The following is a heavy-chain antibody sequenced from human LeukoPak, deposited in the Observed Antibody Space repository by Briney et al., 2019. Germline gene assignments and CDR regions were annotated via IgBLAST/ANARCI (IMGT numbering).Heavy chain of an antibody. CDR3: ARIGINSGYSKAFDI. CDR1: GGSISSYY. V-gene: IGHV4-4*07. Sequence: SETLSLTCTVSGGSISSYYWSWIRQPAGKGLEWIGRIYTSGSTNYNPSLKSRVTMSVDTSKNQFSLKLSSVTAADTTVYYCARIGINSGYSKAFDIWGQGTMVTVSS. CDR2: IYTSGST. J-gene: IGHJ3*02. D-gene: IGHD3-22*01.